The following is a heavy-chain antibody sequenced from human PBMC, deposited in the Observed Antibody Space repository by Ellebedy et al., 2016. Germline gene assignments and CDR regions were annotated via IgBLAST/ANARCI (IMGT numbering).Heavy chain of an antibody. D-gene: IGHD2-2*03. CDR1: GGSISSYY. Sequence: SETLSLTCTVSGGSISSYYWNWIRQPPGKGLEWIGYIYYSGRTNYSPSLRSRVTTSLDTSKNQFSLKLSSVTAADTAIYYCARALDISYFDYWGLGALVTVSS. CDR3: ARALDISYFDY. CDR2: IYYSGRT. V-gene: IGHV4-59*01. J-gene: IGHJ4*02.